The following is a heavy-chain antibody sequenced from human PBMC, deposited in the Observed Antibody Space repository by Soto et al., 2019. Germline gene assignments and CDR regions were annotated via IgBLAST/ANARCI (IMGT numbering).Heavy chain of an antibody. CDR2: FYHSGST. D-gene: IGHD2-15*01. Sequence: QLQLQESGSGLVKPSQTLSLTCAVSGGSISSGAYSWSWIRQAPGKGLEWIGYFYHSGSTYYNPSLKSRVTISVDRPKNQFSLKLGPVTAADTAVYYCARAKVVSDAFDIWGQGTMLTVSS. CDR1: GGSISSGAYS. J-gene: IGHJ3*02. V-gene: IGHV4-30-2*01. CDR3: ARAKVVSDAFDI.